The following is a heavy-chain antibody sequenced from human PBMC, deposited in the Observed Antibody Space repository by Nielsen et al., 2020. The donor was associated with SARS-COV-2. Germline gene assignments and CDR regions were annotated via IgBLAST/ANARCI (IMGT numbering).Heavy chain of an antibody. CDR2: ISSSSSYI. CDR3: ARSLGWAFDY. V-gene: IGHV3-21*01. J-gene: IGHJ4*02. Sequence: GESLKISCAASGFTFSSYSMNWVRQAPGKGLEWVSSISSSSSYIYYADSVKGRFTISRDNAKNSPYLQMNSLRAEDTAVYYCARSLGWAFDYWGQGTLVTVSS. CDR1: GFTFSSYS. D-gene: IGHD2-21*01.